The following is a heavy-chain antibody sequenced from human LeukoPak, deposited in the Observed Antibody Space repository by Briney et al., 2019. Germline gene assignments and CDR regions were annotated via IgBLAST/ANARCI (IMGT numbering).Heavy chain of an antibody. J-gene: IGHJ4*02. Sequence: ASVKVSCKVSGYTLTELSMHWVRQAPGKGLEWMGGFDPEDGETIYAQKFQGRVTMTEDTSTDTAYMELSSLRSEDTAVYYCATDLYSQIYGGNSNYWGQGTLVTVSS. CDR1: GYTLTELS. CDR3: ATDLYSQIYGGNSNY. V-gene: IGHV1-24*01. CDR2: FDPEDGET. D-gene: IGHD4-23*01.